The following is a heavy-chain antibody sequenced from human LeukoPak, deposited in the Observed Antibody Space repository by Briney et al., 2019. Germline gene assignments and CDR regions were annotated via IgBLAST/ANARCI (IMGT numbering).Heavy chain of an antibody. D-gene: IGHD4-23*01. V-gene: IGHV3-74*01. J-gene: IGHJ4*02. CDR1: GFTFGNYW. CDR2: IASDGSST. Sequence: GGSLRLSCAASGFTFGNYWMHWVRQAPGKGLVWVSRIASDGSSTTYADSVKGRFSISRDNAKNTLYLQMNSLRVEDTAVYYCARGRPHGNDYWGQGTLVTVSS. CDR3: ARGRPHGNDY.